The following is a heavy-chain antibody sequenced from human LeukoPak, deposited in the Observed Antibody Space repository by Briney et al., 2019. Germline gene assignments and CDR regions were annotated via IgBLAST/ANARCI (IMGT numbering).Heavy chain of an antibody. V-gene: IGHV3-30*18. CDR1: GFTFNTYA. CDR2: TSYDGTFK. D-gene: IGHD3-3*01. CDR3: AKAASRLSTNGLEWYLDY. J-gene: IGHJ4*02. Sequence: PGGSLRLSCAASGFTFNTYAMTWVRQAPGKGLEWVAVTSYDGTFKYYADSVKGRFTISRDDSKNTLYLQMNSLRLEDTAAYYCAKAASRLSTNGLEWYLDYWGQGTLVTVSS.